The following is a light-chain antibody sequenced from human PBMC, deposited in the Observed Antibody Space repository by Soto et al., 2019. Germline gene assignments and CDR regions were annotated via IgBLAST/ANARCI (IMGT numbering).Light chain of an antibody. J-gene: IGLJ1*01. CDR1: SSDVGGYNY. V-gene: IGLV2-11*01. Sequence: QSVLTQPPSVSGSPGQSVTIPCTGTSSDVGGYNYVSWYQQHPGKAPKLMIYDVSKWPSGVPDRFSGSKSGNTASLTISGLQAEDEADYYCCSYAGSYTFVFGTGTKLTVL. CDR2: DVS. CDR3: CSYAGSYTFV.